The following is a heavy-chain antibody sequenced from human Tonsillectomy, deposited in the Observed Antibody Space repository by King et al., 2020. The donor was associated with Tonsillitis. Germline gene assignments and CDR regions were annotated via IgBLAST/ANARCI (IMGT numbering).Heavy chain of an antibody. V-gene: IGHV3-23*04. CDR3: AKDRAAMITPTGSMDV. Sequence: VQLVESGGGLVQPGGSLRLSCTASTFTFRTYAMSRVRQAPGRGLGWVSGISGSGGRTFYAASGKGRFTISRHNSKNTPYVQMNSLRAEDTALYYCAKDRAAMITPTGSMDVWGQGTTVTVSS. CDR1: TFTFRTYA. J-gene: IGHJ6*02. CDR2: ISGSGGRT. D-gene: IGHD5-18*01.